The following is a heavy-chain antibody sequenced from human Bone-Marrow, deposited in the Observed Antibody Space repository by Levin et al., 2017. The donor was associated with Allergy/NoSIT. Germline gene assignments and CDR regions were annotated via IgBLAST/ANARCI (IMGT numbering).Heavy chain of an antibody. CDR3: ARDGYKSAMDV. CDR2: LKGDASII. D-gene: IGHD5-18*01. V-gene: IGHV3-7*01. CDR1: GFTFSNYW. J-gene: IGHJ6*02. Sequence: PGGSLRLSCGASGFTFSNYWMSWVRQAPGKGLEWVANLKGDASIIYYADSVRGRFTISRDNAKNSLYLQMNSLRAEDTAFYYCARDGYKSAMDVWGLGTTVTVSS.